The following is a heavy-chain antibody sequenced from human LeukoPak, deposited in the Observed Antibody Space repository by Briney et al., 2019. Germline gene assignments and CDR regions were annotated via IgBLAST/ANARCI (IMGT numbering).Heavy chain of an antibody. CDR2: IYHSGST. J-gene: IGHJ5*02. Sequence: PSGTLSLTCVVSGGSISSGNWWSWVRQPPGKGLEWIGEIYHSGSTTYNPSLKSRVTISVDKSKNQFSLKVSSVTAADTAVYYCARGLAAAGADWFDPWGQGTLVTVSS. CDR3: ARGLAAAGADWFDP. V-gene: IGHV4-4*02. CDR1: GGSISSGNW. D-gene: IGHD6-13*01.